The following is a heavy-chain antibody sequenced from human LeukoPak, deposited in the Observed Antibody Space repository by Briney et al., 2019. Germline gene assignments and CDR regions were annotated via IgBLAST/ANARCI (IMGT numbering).Heavy chain of an antibody. V-gene: IGHV4-59*01. D-gene: IGHD5-18*01. CDR1: GVSISNYY. CDR3: ARHRGYTYGPNWYFDL. CDR2: IFDGGST. Sequence: SETLSLTCTVSGVSISNYYWSWIRQPPGKGLEWIGYIFDGGSTNYNPSLKSRVTISVDTSKNQFSLKLNSVTAADTAVYYCARHRGYTYGPNWYFDLWGRGTLVTVSS. J-gene: IGHJ2*01.